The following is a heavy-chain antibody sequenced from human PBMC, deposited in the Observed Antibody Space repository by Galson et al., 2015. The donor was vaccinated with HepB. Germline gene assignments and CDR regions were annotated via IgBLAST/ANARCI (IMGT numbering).Heavy chain of an antibody. D-gene: IGHD4-23*01. Sequence: SLRLSCAASGFTFGDYAMSWFRQAPGKGLEWVGFIRSKAYGGTTEYAASVKGRFTISRDDSKSIAYLQMNSLKTEDTAVYYCTRDLPTVVTGSNAFDIWGQGTMVTVSS. CDR3: TRDLPTVVTGSNAFDI. CDR2: IRSKAYGGTT. J-gene: IGHJ3*02. V-gene: IGHV3-49*03. CDR1: GFTFGDYA.